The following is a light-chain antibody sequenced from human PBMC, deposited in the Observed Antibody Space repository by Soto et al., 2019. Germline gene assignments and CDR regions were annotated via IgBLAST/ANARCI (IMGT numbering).Light chain of an antibody. V-gene: IGKV2-28*01. J-gene: IGKJ1*01. Sequence: DIVMTQSPLSLPVTPGEPASISCRSSQSLLHSNGYNYLVWYLQKPGQSPHLLIYLGSYRASGVPDRFSGSGSGTDFTLKISGVEAEDVGVYYCMQALQTPRTFGLGTKVDIK. CDR3: MQALQTPRT. CDR1: QSLLHSNGYNY. CDR2: LGS.